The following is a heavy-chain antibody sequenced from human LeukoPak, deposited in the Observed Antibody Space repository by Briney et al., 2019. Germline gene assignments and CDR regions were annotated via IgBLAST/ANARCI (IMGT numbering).Heavy chain of an antibody. CDR2: ILPNSGDT. D-gene: IGHD7-27*01. V-gene: IGHV1-2*02. J-gene: IGHJ3*02. Sequence: ASVKVSCKASGYTFNAYYMHWVRQAPGQGLEWMGWILPNSGDTNYAQKFQGRVTMTRDTSINTAYMELSRLTSDDTAVYYCATSKAAGDRAFDIWGQGTMVTVSS. CDR1: GYTFNAYY. CDR3: ATSKAAGDRAFDI.